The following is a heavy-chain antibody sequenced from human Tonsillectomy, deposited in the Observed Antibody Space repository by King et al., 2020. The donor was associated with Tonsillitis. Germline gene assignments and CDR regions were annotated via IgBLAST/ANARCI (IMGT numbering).Heavy chain of an antibody. CDR2: IYYSGST. D-gene: IGHD2-2*01. CDR3: ARRATGIVVVPATRDAFVI. J-gene: IGHJ3*02. Sequence: QLQESGPGLVKPSETLSLTCKVSGGSISSSSYFWDWIRQPPGKGLEWIGSIYYSGSTYYNPSLKSRVTISVDTSKNQFSLKLSSVTAADTAVYYCARRATGIVVVPATRDAFVIWGQGTMVTVSS. V-gene: IGHV4-39*01. CDR1: GGSISSSSYF.